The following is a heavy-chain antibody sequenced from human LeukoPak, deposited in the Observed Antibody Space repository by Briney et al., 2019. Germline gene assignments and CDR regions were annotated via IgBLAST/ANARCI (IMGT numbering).Heavy chain of an antibody. D-gene: IGHD3-22*01. CDR3: ARRRYYDSSGYLE. V-gene: IGHV4-39*01. J-gene: IGHJ1*01. CDR2: IYYSGRT. Sequence: SETLSLTCTIFGDSVSRSDSYWPWLRQPPGKGLEWIGTIYYSGRTYYSPSLKSLVTLSIDMSNNQFSLILSSVTAADTALYFCARRRYYDSSGYLEWGQGTLVTVSS. CDR1: GDSVSRSDSY.